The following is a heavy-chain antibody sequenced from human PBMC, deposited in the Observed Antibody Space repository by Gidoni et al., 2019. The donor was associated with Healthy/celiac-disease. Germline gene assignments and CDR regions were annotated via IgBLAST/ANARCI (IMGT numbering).Heavy chain of an antibody. D-gene: IGHD4-17*01. V-gene: IGHV3-33*01. CDR1: GFTFSSCG. CDR3: ARDRYGGNRNYWYFDL. J-gene: IGHJ2*01. Sequence: QVQLVESGGGVVQPGRSLRLSCAASGFTFSSCGMHWVRQAPGKGLEWVAVIWYDGSNKYYADSVKGRFTISRYNSKNTLYLQMNSLRAEDTAVYYCARDRYGGNRNYWYFDLWGRGTLVTVSS. CDR2: IWYDGSNK.